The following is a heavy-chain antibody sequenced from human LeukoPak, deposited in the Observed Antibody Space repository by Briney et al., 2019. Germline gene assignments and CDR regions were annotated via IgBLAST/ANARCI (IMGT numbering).Heavy chain of an antibody. J-gene: IGHJ4*02. CDR1: GYTFTSYA. CDR2: INAGNGNT. CDR3: ARLEYSSGWYHFDY. D-gene: IGHD6-19*01. V-gene: IGHV1-3*01. Sequence: ASVKVSCKASGYTFTSYAMHWVRQAPGQRLEWMGWINAGNGNTKYSQKFQGRVTITRDTSASTAYMELSSLRSEDTAVHYCARLEYSSGWYHFDYWGQGTLVTVSS.